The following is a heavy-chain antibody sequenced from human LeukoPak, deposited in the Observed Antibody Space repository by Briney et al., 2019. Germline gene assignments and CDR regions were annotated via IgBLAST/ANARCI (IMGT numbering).Heavy chain of an antibody. V-gene: IGHV4-30-2*01. D-gene: IGHD5-18*01. CDR1: GGSISSGGYS. CDR2: AYHSGST. J-gene: IGHJ4*02. CDR3: ARGFGYSYKN. Sequence: SQTLSLTCAVSGGSISSGGYSWSWIRQPPGKGLEWIGYAYHSGSTYYNPSLKSRVTISVDRSKNQFSLKLSSVTAADTAVYYCARGFGYSYKNWGQGTLVTVSS.